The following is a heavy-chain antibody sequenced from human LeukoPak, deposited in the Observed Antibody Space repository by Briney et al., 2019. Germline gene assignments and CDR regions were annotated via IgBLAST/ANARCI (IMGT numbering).Heavy chain of an antibody. CDR1: GFNFNNYD. Sequence: GGSLTLSCVASGFNFNNYDLHWVRQAPGKGLEWVVFIKFHGHETFYADSVEGRFTFSRDNSRNTLYLQMNSLRAEDTAVYYCARGNRGGADYWGQGTLVTVSS. CDR3: ARGNRGGADY. V-gene: IGHV3-30*02. J-gene: IGHJ4*02. D-gene: IGHD3-16*01. CDR2: IKFHGHET.